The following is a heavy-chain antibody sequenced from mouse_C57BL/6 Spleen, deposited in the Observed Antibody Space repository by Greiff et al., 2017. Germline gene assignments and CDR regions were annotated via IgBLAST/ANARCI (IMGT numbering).Heavy chain of an antibody. CDR2: INPNNGGT. D-gene: IGHD1-1*01. CDR1: GYTFTDYY. V-gene: IGHV1-26*01. J-gene: IGHJ1*03. Sequence: VQLQQSGPELVKPGASVKISCKASGYTFTDYYMNWVKQSHGKSLEWIGDINPNNGGTSYNQKFKGKATLTVDKSSSTAYMELRSLTSEDSAVYYCARSDYGSSYVNWYVDVWGTGTTVTVSS. CDR3: ARSDYGSSYVNWYVDV.